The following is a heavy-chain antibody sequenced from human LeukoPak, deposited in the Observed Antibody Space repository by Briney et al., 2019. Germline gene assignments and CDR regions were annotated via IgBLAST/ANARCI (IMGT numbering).Heavy chain of an antibody. D-gene: IGHD3-9*01. V-gene: IGHV4-59*01. J-gene: IGHJ4*02. CDR3: ATSKGPTTTIFWA. CDR2: IYYSGST. Sequence: SETVSLTCTVSGGTISSYYWSWIQQPPGKGLEWIGYIYYSGSTNYNPSLKSRVTISVDTSKNQFSLKLSSVTAADTAVYYCATSKGPTTTIFWAWGQGTLATVSS. CDR1: GGTISSYY.